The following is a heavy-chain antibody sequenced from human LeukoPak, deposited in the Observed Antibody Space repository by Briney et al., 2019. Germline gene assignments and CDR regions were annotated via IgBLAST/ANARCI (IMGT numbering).Heavy chain of an antibody. Sequence: SETLSLTCTVSGGSTSSYYWSWIRQPPGKGLEWIGYIYYSGSTNYNPSLKSRVTMSVDTSKNQFSLKLSSVTAADTAVYYCARFTVTDLNFDYWGQGTLVTVSS. D-gene: IGHD4-4*01. V-gene: IGHV4-59*08. J-gene: IGHJ4*02. CDR3: ARFTVTDLNFDY. CDR2: IYYSGST. CDR1: GGSTSSYY.